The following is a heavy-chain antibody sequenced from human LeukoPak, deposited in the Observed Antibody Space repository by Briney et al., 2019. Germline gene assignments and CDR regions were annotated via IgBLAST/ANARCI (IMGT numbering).Heavy chain of an antibody. J-gene: IGHJ6*03. CDR3: ARGAKYSYYYYMDV. CDR1: GGSISSYY. CDR2: IYTSGST. Sequence: SETLSLTCTVSGGSISSYYWSWIRQPAGKGLEWIGRIYTSGSTNYHPSLKSRVTMSVDTSKNQFSLKLSSVTAAYTAVYYCARGAKYSYYYYMDVWGKGTTVTVSS. D-gene: IGHD5-18*01. V-gene: IGHV4-4*07.